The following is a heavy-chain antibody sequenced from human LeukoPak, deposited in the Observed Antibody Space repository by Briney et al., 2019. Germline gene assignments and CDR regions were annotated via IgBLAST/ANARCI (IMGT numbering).Heavy chain of an antibody. D-gene: IGHD6-13*01. CDR3: ARLGIAAADASLYYYMDV. CDR1: GYTFTSYD. Sequence: GASVKVSCKASGYTFTSYDINWVRQATGQGLEWMGWMNPNSGNTGYAQKFQGRVTMTRNTSISTACMELSSLRSEDTAVYYCARLGIAAADASLYYYMDVWGKGTTVTISS. V-gene: IGHV1-8*01. J-gene: IGHJ6*03. CDR2: MNPNSGNT.